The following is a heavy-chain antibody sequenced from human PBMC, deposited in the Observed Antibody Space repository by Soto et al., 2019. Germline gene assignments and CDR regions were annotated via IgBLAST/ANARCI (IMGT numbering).Heavy chain of an antibody. J-gene: IGHJ4*02. CDR2: IKQDGSEK. CDR3: ASPDYYDSSGYSN. D-gene: IGHD3-22*01. Sequence: GGSLRLSCAASGFTFSSYWMSWVRQAPGKGLEWVANIKQDGSEKYYVDSVKGRFTISRDNAKNSLYLQMNSLRAEDTAVYYCASPDYYDSSGYSNWGQGTLVTVSS. CDR1: GFTFSSYW. V-gene: IGHV3-7*05.